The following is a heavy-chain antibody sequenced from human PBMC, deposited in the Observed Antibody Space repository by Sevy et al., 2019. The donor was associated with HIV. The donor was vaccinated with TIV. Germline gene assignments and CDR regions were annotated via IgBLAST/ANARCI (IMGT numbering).Heavy chain of an antibody. CDR2: IRSENYGETT. V-gene: IGHV3-49*03. D-gene: IGHD2-21*02. CDR3: TRRASRVYGDHLNLY. J-gene: IGHJ4*02. Sequence: GGSLRLSCTASGCTFGDYAMSWFRQAPGRGLEWVGFIRSENYGETTEYAEYVKGRFTVSRDDSKSIVYLQMNSLKTEDTAVYYCTRRASRVYGDHLNLYWGQGTLVTVSS. CDR1: GCTFGDYA.